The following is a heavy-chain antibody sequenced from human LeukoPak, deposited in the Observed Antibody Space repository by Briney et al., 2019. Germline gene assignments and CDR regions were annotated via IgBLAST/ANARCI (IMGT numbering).Heavy chain of an antibody. CDR1: GFTFSTYW. Sequence: PGGSLRLSCAASGFTFSTYWMTWVRQAPGKGLEWVANINQDGSEKYYVDSVKGRFTISRDNAKNSLYLQIDSLRAEDTAMYYCARDAIGSYYDYWGQGTLVTVSS. CDR2: INQDGSEK. J-gene: IGHJ4*02. V-gene: IGHV3-7*01. D-gene: IGHD2-21*01. CDR3: ARDAIGSYYDY.